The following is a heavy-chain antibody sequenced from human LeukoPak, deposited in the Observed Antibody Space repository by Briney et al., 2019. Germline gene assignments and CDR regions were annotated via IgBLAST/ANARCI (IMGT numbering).Heavy chain of an antibody. J-gene: IGHJ5*02. CDR3: ARHYCSSISCRGWFDP. Sequence: GESLKIACKGSGYSFTSYWIGWVRQMPGKGLEWMGIIYPGDSDTRYSPSFQGQVTISADKSISTAYLQWSSLKASDTAMYYCARHYCSSISCRGWFDPWGQGTLVTVSS. CDR1: GYSFTSYW. D-gene: IGHD2-2*01. CDR2: IYPGDSDT. V-gene: IGHV5-51*01.